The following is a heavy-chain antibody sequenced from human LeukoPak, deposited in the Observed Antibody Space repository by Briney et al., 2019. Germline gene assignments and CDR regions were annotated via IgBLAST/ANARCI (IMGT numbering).Heavy chain of an antibody. CDR2: ISSSGSTI. CDR3: ARAVDDCYDY. V-gene: IGHV3-11*01. D-gene: IGHD2-21*02. Sequence: PGGSLRLSCTASGFTFGDHAMSWIRQAPGKGLEWVSYISSSGSTIYYADSVKGRFTISRDNAKNSLYLQMNSLRAEDTAVYYCARAVDDCYDYWGQGTRVTVSS. J-gene: IGHJ4*02. CDR1: GFTFGDHA.